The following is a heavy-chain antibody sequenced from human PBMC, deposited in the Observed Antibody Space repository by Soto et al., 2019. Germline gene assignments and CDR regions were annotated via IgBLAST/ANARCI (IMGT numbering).Heavy chain of an antibody. D-gene: IGHD6-19*01. CDR1: GGTFSSNA. Sequence: QVQLVQSGAEVKKPGTSVKVSCKASGGTFSSNAISWVRQAPGQGLEWMGGIIPIFATANYAQKFQGRATITADESTITAYMELRSLRSEDTAVYYCAQTLGLAVAGPGRFDLWGRGTLVTVSS. J-gene: IGHJ2*01. CDR2: IIPIFATA. CDR3: AQTLGLAVAGPGRFDL. V-gene: IGHV1-69*12.